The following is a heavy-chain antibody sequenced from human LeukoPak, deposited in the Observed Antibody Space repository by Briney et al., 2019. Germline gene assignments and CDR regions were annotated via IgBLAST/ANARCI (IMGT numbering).Heavy chain of an antibody. V-gene: IGHV3-21*01. D-gene: IGHD2-8*01. Sequence: GGSLRLSCAASGFTFSSYSMNWVRQAPGKGLEWVSSISSSSHIYYADSMKGRFTISRDNAKNSLYLQMNSLRAEDTAVYYCAREKYCSNGVCYTDFDYWGQGTLVTVSS. CDR2: ISSSSHI. CDR3: AREKYCSNGVCYTDFDY. CDR1: GFTFSSYS. J-gene: IGHJ4*02.